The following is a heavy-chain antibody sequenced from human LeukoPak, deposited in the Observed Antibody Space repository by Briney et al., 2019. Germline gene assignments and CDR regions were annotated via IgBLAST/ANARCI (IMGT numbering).Heavy chain of an antibody. Sequence: GGSLRLSCAASGFTFSSYAMHWVRQAPGKGLEWVAVISYDGSNKYYADSVKGRFTISRDNSKNTLYLQMNSLRAEDTAVYYCARDWVGLGARGYYYYGMDVWGQGTTVTVSS. CDR3: ARDWVGLGARGYYYYGMDV. V-gene: IGHV3-30-3*01. CDR1: GFTFSSYA. D-gene: IGHD1-26*01. J-gene: IGHJ6*02. CDR2: ISYDGSNK.